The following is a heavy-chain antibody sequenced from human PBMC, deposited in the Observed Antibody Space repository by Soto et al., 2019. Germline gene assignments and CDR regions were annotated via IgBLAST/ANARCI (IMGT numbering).Heavy chain of an antibody. CDR1: GGTFSRYA. CDR3: ARGADYSSSAY. D-gene: IGHD6-6*01. Sequence: QVQLVQSGAEVKKPGSSVKVSCKASGGTFSRYAISWVRQAPGQGLRWMGGIIPMLGPANFAQKLHGRITITADESASTAYMDLSSLRSEDTAVYYCARGADYSSSAYWGQGTLVTVSS. V-gene: IGHV1-69*01. J-gene: IGHJ4*02. CDR2: IIPMLGPA.